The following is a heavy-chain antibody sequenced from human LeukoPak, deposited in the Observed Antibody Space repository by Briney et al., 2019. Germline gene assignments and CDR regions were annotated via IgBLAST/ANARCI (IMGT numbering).Heavy chain of an antibody. Sequence: GESLKISCKGSGYSFTSYWIGWVRQMPGKGLEWMGIIYSGDSDTRYSPSFEGQVTISADRSIRTAYLQWSSLKASDTAMYYCARRYSSSLLHDAFDIWGQGTMVTVSS. CDR1: GYSFTSYW. CDR2: IYSGDSDT. D-gene: IGHD6-6*01. J-gene: IGHJ3*02. CDR3: ARRYSSSLLHDAFDI. V-gene: IGHV5-51*01.